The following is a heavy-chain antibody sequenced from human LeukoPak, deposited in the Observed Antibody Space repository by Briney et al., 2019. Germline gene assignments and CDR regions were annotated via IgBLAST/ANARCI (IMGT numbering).Heavy chain of an antibody. D-gene: IGHD3-10*01. V-gene: IGHV4-34*05. CDR2: INHSGGT. J-gene: IGHJ5*02. Sequence: LEPQSRTRAGHGGSFIGYFWWCVCERLGEGLGWIGEINHSGGTNYYPSLKGRGTISVDTSKNQFSLKLRSVSAADTAVYYCARGGGWGKKAYNWFDPWGQGTLVTVSS. CDR1: GGSFIGYF. CDR3: ARGGGWGKKAYNWFDP.